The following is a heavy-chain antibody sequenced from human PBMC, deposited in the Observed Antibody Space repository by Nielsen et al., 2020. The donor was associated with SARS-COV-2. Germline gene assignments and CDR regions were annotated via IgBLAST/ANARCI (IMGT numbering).Heavy chain of an antibody. CDR1: GGSISSSSYY. Sequence: GSLRLSCTVSGGSISSSSYYWGWIRQPPGKGLEWIGSIYYSGSTYYNPSLKSRVTISVDTSKNQFSLKLSSVTAADTAVYYCARHGDYMDVWGKGTTVTVSS. V-gene: IGHV4-39*01. D-gene: IGHD3-3*01. CDR2: IYYSGST. CDR3: ARHGDYMDV. J-gene: IGHJ6*03.